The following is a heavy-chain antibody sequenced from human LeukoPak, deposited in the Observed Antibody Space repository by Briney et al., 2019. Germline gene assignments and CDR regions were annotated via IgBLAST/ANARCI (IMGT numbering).Heavy chain of an antibody. D-gene: IGHD2-21*01. CDR3: AKFGGTSYSNYFDY. CDR1: GFTFSSDG. CDR2: ISDSGGST. Sequence: PGGSLRLSCAASGFTFSSDGMTWVRQAPGKGLEWVSTISDSGGSTPYADSVKGRSTISRDNSKNTLYLQMNSLRAEDTAVYYCAKFGGTSYSNYFDYWGQGTLVTVSS. V-gene: IGHV3-23*01. J-gene: IGHJ4*02.